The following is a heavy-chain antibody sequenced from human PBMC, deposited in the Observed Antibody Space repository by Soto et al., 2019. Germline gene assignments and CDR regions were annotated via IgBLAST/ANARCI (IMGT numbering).Heavy chain of an antibody. CDR3: SHSSAMIGMDTFDI. V-gene: IGHV2-5*02. Sequence: QITLKESGPTLVKPTQTLTLTCTFSAFSLSTSGVGVGWIRQPPGKALEWLAFIYWDDDKRYSPSLKSRLTITKDTAKNQVALTMTNMDPVDTATYYCSHSSAMIGMDTFDIWGQGTMVTVSS. J-gene: IGHJ3*02. CDR1: AFSLSTSGVG. D-gene: IGHD3-22*01. CDR2: IYWDDDK.